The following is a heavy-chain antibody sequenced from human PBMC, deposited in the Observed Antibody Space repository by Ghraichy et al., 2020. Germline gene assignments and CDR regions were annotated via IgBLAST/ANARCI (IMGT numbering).Heavy chain of an antibody. D-gene: IGHD3-3*01. Sequence: GESLNISCAASGFTFSSYAMHWVRQAPGKGLEWVAVISYDGSNKYYADSVKGRFTISRDNSKNTLYLQMNSLRAEDTAVYYCARENYDFWSGYYTGLDYWGQGTLVTVSS. J-gene: IGHJ4*02. CDR3: ARENYDFWSGYYTGLDY. V-gene: IGHV3-30-3*01. CDR2: ISYDGSNK. CDR1: GFTFSSYA.